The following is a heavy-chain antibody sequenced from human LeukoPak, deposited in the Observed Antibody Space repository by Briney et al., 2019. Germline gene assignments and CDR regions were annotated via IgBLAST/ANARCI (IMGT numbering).Heavy chain of an antibody. CDR1: GDSTNNFY. V-gene: IGHV4-59*03. J-gene: IGHJ5*01. CDR3: ALAPNSNWFDF. CDR2: IHYSGSS. D-gene: IGHD2-8*01. Sequence: PSETLSLTCTVSGDSTNNFYWNWIWQSPGKGLEWIGNIHYSGSSVYNPSLQSRVTITIDTSRRQFFLKLNSVTAADTAVYFCALAPNSNWFDFWGPGTLVTVSS.